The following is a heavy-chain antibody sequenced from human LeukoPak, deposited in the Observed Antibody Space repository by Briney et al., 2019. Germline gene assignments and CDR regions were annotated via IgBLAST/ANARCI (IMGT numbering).Heavy chain of an antibody. D-gene: IGHD3-10*01. CDR2: INTNTGNP. CDR1: GYTFTSYA. Sequence: ASVKVFCKASGYTFTSYAMIWMRQAPGQGLEWMGWINTNTGNPTYAQGFTGRFVFSLDTSVSTASLQINTLKAEDTAVYYCARVVPGTYFDYWGQGTLVTVSS. J-gene: IGHJ4*02. V-gene: IGHV7-4-1*02. CDR3: ARVVPGTYFDY.